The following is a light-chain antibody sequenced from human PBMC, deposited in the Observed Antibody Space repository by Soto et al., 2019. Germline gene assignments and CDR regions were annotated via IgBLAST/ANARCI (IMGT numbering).Light chain of an antibody. CDR1: QSVSSY. Sequence: IVLTQSPATLSLSPGSRATVSWSASQSVSSYLAWYQQKPRQAPRILIYDASDRSTGIPGRFSGSGSGTAFTITISSLEPEDFAVYYCQHHSNCPPITFGQATRLAIK. CDR3: QHHSNCPPIT. V-gene: IGKV3-11*01. CDR2: DAS. J-gene: IGKJ5*01.